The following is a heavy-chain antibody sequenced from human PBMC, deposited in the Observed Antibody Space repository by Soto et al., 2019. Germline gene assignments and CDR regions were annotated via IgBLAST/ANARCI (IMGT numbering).Heavy chain of an antibody. V-gene: IGHV4-39*01. Sequence: QLQLQESGPGLVKPSETLSLTCTVSGGSISSSSYYWGWIRQPPGKGLEWIGSIYYSGSTYYNPSLKSRVTISVDTSKNQFSLKLSSVTAADTAVYYCAAPSTPYEQQLVYYYGMDVWGQGTTVTVSS. CDR1: GGSISSSSYY. CDR3: AAPSTPYEQQLVYYYGMDV. CDR2: IYYSGST. D-gene: IGHD6-13*01. J-gene: IGHJ6*02.